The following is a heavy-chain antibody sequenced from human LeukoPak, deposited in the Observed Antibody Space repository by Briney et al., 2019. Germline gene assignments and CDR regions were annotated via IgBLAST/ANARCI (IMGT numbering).Heavy chain of an antibody. CDR3: AKTQGYYDC. CDR2: ISDSGSYA. D-gene: IGHD3-22*01. CDR1: GLTYSDYY. J-gene: IGHJ4*02. V-gene: IGHV3-11*03. Sequence: GESLRLSCVVSGLTYSDYYMSWIRQARGKGLEWISYISDSGSYANYADSVRGRFTISRDNAKNSLFLQMNSLRAEDTAVYYCAKTQGYYDCWGQGTLVTVSS.